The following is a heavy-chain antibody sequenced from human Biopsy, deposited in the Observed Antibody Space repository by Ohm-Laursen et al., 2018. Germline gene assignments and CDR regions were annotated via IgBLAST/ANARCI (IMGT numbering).Heavy chain of an antibody. J-gene: IGHJ3*02. CDR3: AKGRVGNSGSLDI. V-gene: IGHV3-23*01. Sequence: GSLRLSCAASGISFSRSAMNWVRQAPGKGLEWVSGITASGGTTYYADSVRGRFTVSRDNSQNTLYLQMNSLRAEDTAIYYCAKGRVGNSGSLDIWGHGTMVTVSS. D-gene: IGHD1-1*01. CDR1: GISFSRSA. CDR2: ITASGGTT.